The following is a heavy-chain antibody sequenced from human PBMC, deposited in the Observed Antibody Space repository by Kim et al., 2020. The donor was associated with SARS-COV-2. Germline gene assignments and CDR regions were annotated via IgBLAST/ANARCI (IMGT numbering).Heavy chain of an antibody. CDR3: AREGYSGSNPRGGYFDY. D-gene: IGHD1-26*01. J-gene: IGHJ4*02. CDR1: GFTFSDYY. CDR2: ISSSSSYT. V-gene: IGHV3-11*06. Sequence: GGSLRLSCAASGFTFSDYYMSWIRQAPGKGLEWVSYISSSSSYTNYADSVKGRFTISRDNAKNSLYLQMNSLRAEDTAVYYCAREGYSGSNPRGGYFDYWGQGTLVTVSS.